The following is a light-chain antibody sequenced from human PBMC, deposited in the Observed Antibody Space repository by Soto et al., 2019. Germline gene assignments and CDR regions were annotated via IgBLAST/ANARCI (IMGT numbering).Light chain of an antibody. CDR2: DVS. CDR1: SSDVGGYNY. J-gene: IGLJ3*02. V-gene: IGLV2-14*01. Sequence: QSALTQPASVSGSPGQSITISCTGTSSDVGGYNYVSWYQQHPGKAPKLMIYDVSNRPSGVSNRFSGSKSGNTAFLTISGLQAEDEADYYCSSYTSSSTWVLGGGTKLTVL. CDR3: SSYTSSSTWV.